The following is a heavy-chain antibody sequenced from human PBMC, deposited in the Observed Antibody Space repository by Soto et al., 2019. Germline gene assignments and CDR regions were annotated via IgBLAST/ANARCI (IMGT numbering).Heavy chain of an antibody. J-gene: IGHJ4*02. V-gene: IGHV1-69*06. CDR2: IIPFFGTP. CDR3: ARDVHYDSSGGLDH. Sequence: QVLLVQSGAEVKKPGSSVKVSCKLSGATFSSYAMSWVRQAPGQGLEWIGGIIPFFGTPNYAQKFQGRVTITADTSTATSYMELSSLRSDDTAVYYCARDVHYDSSGGLDHWGQGTLVTVSS. CDR1: GATFSSYA. D-gene: IGHD3-22*01.